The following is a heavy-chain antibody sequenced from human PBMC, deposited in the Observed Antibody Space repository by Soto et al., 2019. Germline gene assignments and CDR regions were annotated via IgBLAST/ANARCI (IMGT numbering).Heavy chain of an antibody. CDR2: ISYDGRQK. D-gene: IGHD3-9*01. CDR1: RFTFSSYA. Sequence: QVQLVESGGGVVQPGRSLRLSCAASRFTFSSYAMHWVRQDPGKGLEWVAVISYDGRQKHYVDSVKGRFTISRDESDNTLYLQMNSLRPEDTAVYYCAKDGYFDTYYFDHWGQGTLVTVSS. V-gene: IGHV3-30*04. CDR3: AKDGYFDTYYFDH. J-gene: IGHJ4*02.